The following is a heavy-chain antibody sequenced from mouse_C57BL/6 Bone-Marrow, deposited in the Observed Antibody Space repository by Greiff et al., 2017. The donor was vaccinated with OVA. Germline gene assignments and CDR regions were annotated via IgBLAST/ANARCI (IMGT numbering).Heavy chain of an antibody. CDR2: IYPGSGST. V-gene: IGHV1-55*01. J-gene: IGHJ1*03. CDR1: GYTFTSYW. Sequence: QVQLQQPGAELVKPGASVKMSCKASGYTFTSYWITWVKQRPGQGLEWIGDIYPGSGSTKYNEKFKSKATLTVDTSSSTAYMQLSSLTSEDSAVYYCASRYAFYWYFDVWGTGTTVTVSS. D-gene: IGHD2-12*01. CDR3: ASRYAFYWYFDV.